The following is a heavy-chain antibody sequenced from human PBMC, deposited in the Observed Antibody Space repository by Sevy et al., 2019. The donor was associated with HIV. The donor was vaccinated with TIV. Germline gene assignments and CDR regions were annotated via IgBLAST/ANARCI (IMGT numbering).Heavy chain of an antibody. CDR3: ARVPYYDFWSGYFLDY. CDR1: GFTFSDYY. J-gene: IGHJ4*02. V-gene: IGHV3-11*01. D-gene: IGHD3-3*01. CDR2: ISSSGSTI. Sequence: GGSLRLSCAASGFTFSDYYMSWIRQAPGKGLEWVSYISSSGSTIYYADSVKGRFTISRDNAKNSLYLQMNSLRAEDTAVYYYARVPYYDFWSGYFLDYWGQGTLVTVSS.